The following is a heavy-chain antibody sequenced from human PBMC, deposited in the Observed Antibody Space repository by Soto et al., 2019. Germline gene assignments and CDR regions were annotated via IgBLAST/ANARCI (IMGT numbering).Heavy chain of an antibody. Sequence: WDSQPISYNCSEYTITNLLFAWMRKMQGKGLEYMRITYLLHSDIRSSPSFQGQVTIPADKSINSAFLHWSSLRASDTAMYYCAILSTSPSKDLCYSYFSIDVWGPGTKVTVFS. J-gene: IGHJ6*03. CDR3: AILSTSPSKDLCYSYFSIDV. D-gene: IGHD2-15*01. V-gene: IGHV5-51*01. CDR2: TYLLHSDI. CDR1: EYTITNLL.